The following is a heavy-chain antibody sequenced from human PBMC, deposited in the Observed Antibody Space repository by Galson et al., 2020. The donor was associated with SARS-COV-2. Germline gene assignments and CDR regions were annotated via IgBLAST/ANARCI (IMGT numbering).Heavy chain of an antibody. CDR2: ISGSGTNI. J-gene: IGHJ3*01. Sequence: GESLKISCAASGFTFSSYEMNWVRQAPGQGLEWISYISGSGTNIYYADSVKGRFTISRDNAENSLFLQMTSLRAEDTAVYYCASPYLAAASFFGAFDVWGQGTMVTVSS. CDR3: ASPYLAAASFFGAFDV. D-gene: IGHD6-13*01. CDR1: GFTFSSYE. V-gene: IGHV3-48*03.